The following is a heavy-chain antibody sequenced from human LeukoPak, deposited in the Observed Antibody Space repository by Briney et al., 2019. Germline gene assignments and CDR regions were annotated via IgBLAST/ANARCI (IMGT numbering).Heavy chain of an antibody. J-gene: IGHJ6*03. D-gene: IGHD1-7*01. CDR3: AKEASIIGTTYHYYYMDV. CDR2: IYSVGST. CDR1: EFTVSSNY. Sequence: PGGSLRLSCAASEFTVSSNYMTWVRQAPGKRLEWVSVIYSVGSTYYADSVKGRFTISRDNYKNTLYLQMNSLRAEDTAVYYCAKEASIIGTTYHYYYMDVWGKGTTVTVSS. V-gene: IGHV3-53*01.